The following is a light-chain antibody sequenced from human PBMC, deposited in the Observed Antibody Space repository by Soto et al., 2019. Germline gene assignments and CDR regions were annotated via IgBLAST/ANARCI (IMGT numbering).Light chain of an antibody. V-gene: IGKV3-20*01. CDR3: QQYGSSRT. CDR2: GAS. Sequence: EIVLTQSPGTLSLSPGERASLSCRASQSVSSKSLAWYHQKPGQAPRLLIYGASSRATGIPDRFSGSGSGTDLTLTISRLEPEDFAVYYCQQYGSSRTFGQGTKVDIK. J-gene: IGKJ1*01. CDR1: QSVSSKS.